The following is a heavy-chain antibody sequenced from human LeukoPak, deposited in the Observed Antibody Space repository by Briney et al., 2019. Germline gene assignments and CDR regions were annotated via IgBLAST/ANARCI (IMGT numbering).Heavy chain of an antibody. D-gene: IGHD5-12*01. V-gene: IGHV4-39*01. CDR3: ASLYSGYDELVFDY. Sequence: SETLSLTCTVSGGSISSSSYYWGWIRQPPGKGLEWIGSIYYSGSTYYNPSLKSRVTISVDTSKNQFSLKLSSVTAADTAVYYCASLYSGYDELVFDYWGQGTLVTVSS. CDR1: GGSISSSSYY. CDR2: IYYSGST. J-gene: IGHJ4*02.